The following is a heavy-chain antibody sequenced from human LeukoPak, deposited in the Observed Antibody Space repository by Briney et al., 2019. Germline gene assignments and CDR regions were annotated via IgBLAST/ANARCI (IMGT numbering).Heavy chain of an antibody. CDR1: GYTFTSYD. CDR2: MNPNSGNA. Sequence: ASVKVSCKASGYTFTSYDISWVRQATGQGLEWMGWMNPNSGNAGYAQRFQARVTMTRNNSIGTAYMELTSLRSEDTAVYYCGRPLQRGSWTQRALDYWGQGTLVTVSS. D-gene: IGHD3-10*01. J-gene: IGHJ4*02. CDR3: GRPLQRGSWTQRALDY. V-gene: IGHV1-8*01.